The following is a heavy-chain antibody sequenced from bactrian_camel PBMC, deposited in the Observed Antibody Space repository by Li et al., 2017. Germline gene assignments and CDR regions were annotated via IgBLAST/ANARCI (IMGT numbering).Heavy chain of an antibody. V-gene: IGHV3S1*01. CDR1: AYTSSRNC. J-gene: IGHJ4*01. Sequence: HVQLVESGGDSVQAGGSLRLACAASAYTSSRNCMGWFHQAPGKEREGIASLSTTSGHTRYIDSVKGRFTISVDNAKNTVYLQMNSLRSEDTAQYYCAADIVGIIAGQGTQVTVS. CDR2: LSTTSGHT. D-gene: IGHD2*01.